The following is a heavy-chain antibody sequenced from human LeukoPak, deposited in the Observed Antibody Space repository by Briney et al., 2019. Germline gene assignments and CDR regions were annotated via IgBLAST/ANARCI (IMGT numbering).Heavy chain of an antibody. D-gene: IGHD4/OR15-4a*01. CDR3: AKPLEKYTYGGNFDY. V-gene: IGHV3-23*01. CDR1: GFTFSSYA. CDR2: ISSSADST. J-gene: IGHJ4*02. Sequence: GGSLRLSCAASGFTFSSYAMSWVRQAPGKGLAWVSVISSSADSTYYADSVKGRFTISRDNSKNTLYLQMNNLRAEDTAVYYCAKPLEKYTYGGNFDYWGQGLLATVSS.